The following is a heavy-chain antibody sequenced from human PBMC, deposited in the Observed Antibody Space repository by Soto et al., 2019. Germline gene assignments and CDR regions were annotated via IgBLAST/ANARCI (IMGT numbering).Heavy chain of an antibody. D-gene: IGHD3-3*01. CDR3: ARGEWSLEY. J-gene: IGHJ4*02. Sequence: SETLSLTCTVSGGSIRSSYWSWLRQPPGRGLEHIGYMHHSGNTNYNPSLKSRATISMDTSKNQFSLKLTSLTAADTVVYYCARGEWSLEYWDKGTLVTVSS. V-gene: IGHV4-59*01. CDR1: GGSIRSSY. CDR2: MHHSGNT.